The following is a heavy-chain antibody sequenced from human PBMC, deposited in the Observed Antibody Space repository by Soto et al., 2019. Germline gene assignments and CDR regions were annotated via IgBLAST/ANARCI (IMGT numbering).Heavy chain of an antibody. CDR1: DASVDSGYYY. CDR2: ISYSGST. Sequence: SETLSLTCTVSDASVDSGYYYWTWIRQHPGRGLEWIGHISYSGSTSYKPSLKSRVSISVDTSRNQFSLRLTSVTAADTAVYYCATGWSNDYFDYWGQGTLVTVSS. D-gene: IGHD6-19*01. J-gene: IGHJ4*02. V-gene: IGHV4-31*03. CDR3: ATGWSNDYFDY.